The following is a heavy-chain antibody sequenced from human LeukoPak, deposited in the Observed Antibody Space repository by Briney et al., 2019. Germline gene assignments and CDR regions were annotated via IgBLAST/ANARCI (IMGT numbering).Heavy chain of an antibody. J-gene: IGHJ4*02. V-gene: IGHV3-30*04. CDR1: EFTFSSYA. CDR2: ISYDGSNK. D-gene: IGHD3-22*01. CDR3: ARDGYYYDSSGRTLSSFDY. Sequence: PGGSLRLSCAASEFTFSSYATHWVRQAPGKGLEWVAVISYDGSNKYYADSVKGRFTISRDNSKNTLYLQMNSLRAEDTAVYYCARDGYYYDSSGRTLSSFDYWGQGTLVTVSS.